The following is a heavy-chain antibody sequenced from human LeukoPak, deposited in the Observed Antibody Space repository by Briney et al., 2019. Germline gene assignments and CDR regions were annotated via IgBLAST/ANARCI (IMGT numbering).Heavy chain of an antibody. J-gene: IGHJ4*02. CDR2: IYYSGST. CDR3: ATAPNVLMAYFDY. V-gene: IGHV4-59*01. CDR1: GGSISSYY. D-gene: IGHD2-8*01. Sequence: PSETLSLTCTVSGGSISSYYWSWIRQPPEKGLEWIGYIYYSGSTNYNPSLKSRVTISADTSKNQFSLKLSSVTAADTAVYYCATAPNVLMAYFDYWGQGTLVTVSS.